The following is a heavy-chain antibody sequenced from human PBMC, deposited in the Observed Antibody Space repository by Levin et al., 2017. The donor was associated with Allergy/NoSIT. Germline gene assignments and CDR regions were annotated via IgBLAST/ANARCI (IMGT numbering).Heavy chain of an antibody. CDR2: FDTEDGET. V-gene: IGHV1-24*01. D-gene: IGHD3-22*01. Sequence: ASVKVSCKVSGYTFTDLSMHWVRQAPGKGLEWMGGFDTEDGETIYAQDFQGRVTMTEDTSTDTAYMELSSLRTEDTAVYYCATGVGAYYDSSEYYPFDYWGQGTLVTVSS. CDR1: GYTFTDLS. J-gene: IGHJ4*02. CDR3: ATGVGAYYDSSEYYPFDY.